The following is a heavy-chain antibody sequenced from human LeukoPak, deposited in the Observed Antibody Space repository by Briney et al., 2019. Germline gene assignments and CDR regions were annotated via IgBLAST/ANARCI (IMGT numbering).Heavy chain of an antibody. CDR2: IDHSGAT. CDR1: GASCRNYY. D-gene: IGHD3-22*01. CDR3: ARGPPSGHDDSSGYYVPACFDY. J-gene: IGHJ4*02. V-gene: IGHV4-34*01. Sequence: SETLSLTCAVYGASCRNYYWSWIRQTPGKRLEWIGEIDHSGATNYNPSLKSRVTISLDTSKNQFSLKLSSVTAADTAVYYCARGPPSGHDDSSGYYVPACFDYWGQGTLVTVSS.